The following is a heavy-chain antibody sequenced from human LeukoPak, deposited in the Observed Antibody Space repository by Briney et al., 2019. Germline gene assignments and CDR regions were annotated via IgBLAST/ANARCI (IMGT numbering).Heavy chain of an antibody. D-gene: IGHD5-18*01. CDR1: GFTSSSYA. CDR2: ISGSGGST. Sequence: GGSLRLSCAASGFTSSSYAMSWVRQAPGKGLEWVSAISGSGGSTYYADSVKGRFTISRDNSKNTLYLQMNSLRAEDTAVYYCAKDTAISPLFDYWGQGTLVTVSS. V-gene: IGHV3-23*01. J-gene: IGHJ4*02. CDR3: AKDTAISPLFDY.